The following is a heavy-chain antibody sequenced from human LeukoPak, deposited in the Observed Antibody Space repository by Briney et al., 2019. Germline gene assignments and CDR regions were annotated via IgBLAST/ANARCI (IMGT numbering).Heavy chain of an antibody. J-gene: IGHJ5*02. CDR3: ARGPRFTASWFDP. V-gene: IGHV1-8*01. Sequence: GASVKVSCKASGNTFTSYDINWVRQATGQGLEWMGWMNPNSGNTGYAQKFQGRVTMTRNTSISTAYMELSSLRSEDTAVYYCARGPRFTASWFDPWGQGTLVTVSS. D-gene: IGHD6-25*01. CDR2: MNPNSGNT. CDR1: GNTFTSYD.